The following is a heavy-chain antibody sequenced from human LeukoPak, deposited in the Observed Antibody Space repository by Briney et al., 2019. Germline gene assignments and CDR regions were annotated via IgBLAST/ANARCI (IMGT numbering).Heavy chain of an antibody. V-gene: IGHV3-11*01. Sequence: GGSLRLSCRASGFIFSDYYLSWIRQTPGKGLEWLSYINSSGSITDYADSVKSRFTISRDNAKNSVYLQMTSLRTEDTAVYYCARATRGGVGASSYWGQGTLVTVST. CDR3: ARATRGGVGASSY. CDR2: INSSGSIT. J-gene: IGHJ4*02. CDR1: GFIFSDYY. D-gene: IGHD1-26*01.